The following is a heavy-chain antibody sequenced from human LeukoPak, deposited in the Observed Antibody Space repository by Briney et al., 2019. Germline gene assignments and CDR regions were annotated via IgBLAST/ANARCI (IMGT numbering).Heavy chain of an antibody. CDR1: GGSISSYY. CDR3: ARGPGIAAAGHPFDY. V-gene: IGHV4-59*01. Sequence: SETLSLTCTVSGGSISSYYRSWIRQPPGKGLEWIGYIYYSGSTNYNPSLKSRVTISVDTSKNQFSLKLSSVTAADTAVYYCARGPGIAAAGHPFDYWGQGTLVTVSS. D-gene: IGHD6-13*01. CDR2: IYYSGST. J-gene: IGHJ4*02.